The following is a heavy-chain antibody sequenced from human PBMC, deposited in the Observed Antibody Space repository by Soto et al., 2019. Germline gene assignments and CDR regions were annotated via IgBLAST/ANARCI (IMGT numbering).Heavy chain of an antibody. CDR3: AKVPAYDYVWGTYYYFDY. Sequence: GGSLRLSCAASVFTFDDYTMHWVRQAPGKGLEWVSLISWDGGSTYYADSVKGRFTISRDNSKNTLYLQMNSLRAEDTAVYYCAKVPAYDYVWGTYYYFDYWGLGALVTVSS. D-gene: IGHD3-16*01. J-gene: IGHJ4*02. CDR1: VFTFDDYT. CDR2: ISWDGGST. V-gene: IGHV3-43*01.